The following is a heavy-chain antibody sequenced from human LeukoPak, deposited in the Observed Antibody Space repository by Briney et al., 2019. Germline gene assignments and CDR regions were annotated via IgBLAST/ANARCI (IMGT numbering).Heavy chain of an antibody. CDR1: GFTVSSNY. CDR2: IHSGGST. CDR3: ARDRWDYGSGFWYFDL. J-gene: IGHJ2*01. D-gene: IGHD3-10*01. V-gene: IGHV3-53*01. Sequence: GGSLRLSCAASGFTVSSNYMSWVRQAPGKGLEWVSVIHSGGSTYYADSVKGRFTISRDNSKNTLYLQMNSLRAEDTAVYYCARDRWDYGSGFWYFDLWGRGTLVTVSS.